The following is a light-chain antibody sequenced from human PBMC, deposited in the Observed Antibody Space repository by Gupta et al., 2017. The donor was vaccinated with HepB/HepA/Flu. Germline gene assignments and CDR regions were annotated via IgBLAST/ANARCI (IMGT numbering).Light chain of an antibody. J-gene: IGKJ1*01. CDR3: QYHGTSPWP. CDR1: QSFSSNH. CDR2: GRS. Sequence: EVVLTQSPGTLSLSPGEEATLSCRASQSFSSNHLAWYQQKPGQPPRLIIYGRSLRATDIPFRFSGRGSGTHFTLTISRLEPEDFGMYFCQYHGTSPWPFGQGTKVEI. V-gene: IGKV3-20*01.